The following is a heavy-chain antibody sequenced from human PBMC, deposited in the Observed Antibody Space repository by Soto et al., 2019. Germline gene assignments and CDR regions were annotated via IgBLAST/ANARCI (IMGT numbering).Heavy chain of an antibody. J-gene: IGHJ4*02. V-gene: IGHV3-30-3*01. D-gene: IGHD6-19*01. CDR2: ISYDGSNK. Sequence: GRSLRLSCAASGFTFSSYAMHWVRQAPGKGLEWVAVISYDGSNKYYADSVKGRFTISRDNSKNTLYLQMNSLRAEDTAVYYCATSGWYGPFDYWGQGTLVTVSS. CDR1: GFTFSSYA. CDR3: ATSGWYGPFDY.